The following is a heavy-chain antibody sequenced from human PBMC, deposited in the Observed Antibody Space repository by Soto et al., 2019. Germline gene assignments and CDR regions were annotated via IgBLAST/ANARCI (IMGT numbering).Heavy chain of an antibody. CDR2: IVVGSGNT. CDR1: GFTFSNSA. J-gene: IGHJ6*02. Sequence: SVKVSCKASGFTFSNSAIQWVRQTRGQRLEWIGWIVVGSGNTNYARELHGRVTITRDTSASTAYMELSSLRSEDTAVYYCARLQLERHYYYYGMDVWGQGTTVTVSS. D-gene: IGHD1-1*01. V-gene: IGHV1-58*02. CDR3: ARLQLERHYYYYGMDV.